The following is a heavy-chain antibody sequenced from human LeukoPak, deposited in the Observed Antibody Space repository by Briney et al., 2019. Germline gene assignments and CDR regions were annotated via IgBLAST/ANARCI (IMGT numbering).Heavy chain of an antibody. J-gene: IGHJ4*02. CDR2: IYHSGST. CDR1: GYSISSGYY. D-gene: IGHD2-2*01. V-gene: IGHV4-38-2*01. CDR3: ARHIVVVPAAIVAKGFDY. Sequence: SETLSLTCAVSGYSISSGYYWGRIRQPPGKGLEWIGSIYHSGSTYYNPSLKSRVTISVDTSKNQFSLKLSSVTAADTAVYYCARHIVVVPAAIVAKGFDYWGQGTLVTVSS.